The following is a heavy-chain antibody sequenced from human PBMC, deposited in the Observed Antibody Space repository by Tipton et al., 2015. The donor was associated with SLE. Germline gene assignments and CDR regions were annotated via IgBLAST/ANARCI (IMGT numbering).Heavy chain of an antibody. J-gene: IGHJ4*02. CDR2: IYYSGST. V-gene: IGHV4-59*01. CDR3: ARSPRGGGYYPYYFDY. Sequence: TLSLTCTVSGGSISSYYWSWIRQPPGKGLEWIGYIYYSGSTNYNPSLKSRVTISVDTSNNQFSLKLSSVTAADTAVYYCARSPRGGGYYPYYFDYWGQGTLVTVSS. D-gene: IGHD3-3*01. CDR1: GGSISSYY.